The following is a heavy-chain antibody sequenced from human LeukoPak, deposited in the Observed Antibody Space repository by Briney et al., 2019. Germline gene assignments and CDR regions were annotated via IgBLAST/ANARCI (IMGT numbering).Heavy chain of an antibody. CDR2: IYYSGST. CDR3: ARQKWDRLTYYYYGMDV. J-gene: IGHJ6*02. V-gene: IGHV4-59*08. CDR1: GGSISNYY. D-gene: IGHD1-26*01. Sequence: SETLSLTCTVSGGSISNYYWSWIRQPPGKGLEWIGYIYYSGSTSYNPSLKSRATISLDTSRNQFSLQLSSVTAADTAEYYCARQKWDRLTYYYYGMDVWGQGTTVTVSS.